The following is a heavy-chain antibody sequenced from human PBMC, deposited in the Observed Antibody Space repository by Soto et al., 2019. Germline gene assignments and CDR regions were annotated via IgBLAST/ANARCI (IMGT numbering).Heavy chain of an antibody. D-gene: IGHD3-22*01. J-gene: IGHJ4*02. V-gene: IGHV4-59*01. Sequence: PSETLSLTCTVSGGSISSYYWSWIRQPPGKGLEWIGYIYYSGSTNYNPSLKSRVTISVDTSKNQFSLKLSSVTAADTAVYYCAREQDDSSGYYPSRWGQGTLVTVSS. CDR2: IYYSGST. CDR3: AREQDDSSGYYPSR. CDR1: GGSISSYY.